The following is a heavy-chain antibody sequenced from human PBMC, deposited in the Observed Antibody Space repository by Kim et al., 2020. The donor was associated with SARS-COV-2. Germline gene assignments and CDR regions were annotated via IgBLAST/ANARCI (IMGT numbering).Heavy chain of an antibody. Sequence: GGSLRLSCAASGFPFSTYAMPWVRQAPGKGLEWVGDISGSGGSTYYADSVEGRFTIVRDNSGNTVYLQMTSLRVDDTAVYYCAKEEADTSGVDGWSQGTTVTVSS. CDR3: AKEEADTSGVDG. CDR2: ISGSGGST. D-gene: IGHD5-18*01. J-gene: IGHJ6*02. V-gene: IGHV3-23*01. CDR1: GFPFSTYA.